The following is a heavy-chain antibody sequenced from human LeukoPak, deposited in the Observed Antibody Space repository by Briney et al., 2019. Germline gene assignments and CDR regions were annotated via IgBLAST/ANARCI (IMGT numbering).Heavy chain of an antibody. J-gene: IGHJ6*03. D-gene: IGHD6-19*01. CDR3: AKVQYSSGWVLYYYYYMDV. Sequence: PGGSLRLSCAASGFTFSSYGMHWVRQAPGKGLEWVAFIRYDGSNKYYADSVKGRFTISRGNSKNTLYLQMNSLRAEDTAVYYCAKVQYSSGWVLYYYYYMDVWGKGTTVTVSS. CDR2: IRYDGSNK. V-gene: IGHV3-30*02. CDR1: GFTFSSYG.